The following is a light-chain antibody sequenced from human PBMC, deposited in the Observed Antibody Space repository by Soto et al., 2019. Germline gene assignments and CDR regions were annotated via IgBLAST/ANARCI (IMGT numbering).Light chain of an antibody. Sequence: LTQPASVSGSTGQSITISCTGTISDVGGYNFVSWYQQYPGKAPKLMICDVSNRPSGVSNRFSGSKSGNTASLTISGLQPADDADYYCSSFTGSNYVFGTGTKVTVL. CDR3: SSFTGSNYV. J-gene: IGLJ1*01. CDR1: ISDVGGYNF. V-gene: IGLV2-14*03. CDR2: DVS.